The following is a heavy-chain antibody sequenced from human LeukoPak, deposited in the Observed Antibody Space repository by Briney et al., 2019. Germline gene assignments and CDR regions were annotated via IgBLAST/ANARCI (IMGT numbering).Heavy chain of an antibody. CDR3: ARAVTTYYYDSSGFFDY. D-gene: IGHD3-22*01. J-gene: IGHJ4*02. Sequence: SETLSLTCTVSGGSISSYYWSWIRQPPGKGLEWIGYIYYSGSTNYNPSLKSRVTISVDTSKNQFSLKLSSVTAADTAVYYCARAVTTYYYDSSGFFDYWGQGTLVTVSS. CDR2: IYYSGST. CDR1: GGSISSYY. V-gene: IGHV4-59*12.